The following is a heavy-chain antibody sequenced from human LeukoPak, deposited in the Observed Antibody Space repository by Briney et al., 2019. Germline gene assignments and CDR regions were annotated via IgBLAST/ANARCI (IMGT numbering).Heavy chain of an antibody. CDR1: GFTFTNYD. D-gene: IGHD4-17*01. CDR2: ISGRGGST. CDR3: AKDATVTTYYFDF. V-gene: IGHV3-23*01. Sequence: GGSLRLSCAASGFTFTNYDMKWVRQAPGKGLEWVSTISGRGGSTYYADSVKGRFTISRDNSKNTLYLQMNSLRADDTAVYYCAKDATVTTYYFDFWGQGTLVTVSS. J-gene: IGHJ4*02.